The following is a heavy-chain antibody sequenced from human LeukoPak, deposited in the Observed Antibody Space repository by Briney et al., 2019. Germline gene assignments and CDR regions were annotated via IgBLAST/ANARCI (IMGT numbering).Heavy chain of an antibody. V-gene: IGHV3-23*01. Sequence: HPGGSLRLSCAASGFTFSSYWMSWVRQAPGKGLEWVSVISGSGDSTYYADSVKGRFTISRDISKNRLYLQMNSLRAEDTAVYYCAKDGPEYYYGSGVYMDVWGKGTTVAVSS. CDR1: GFTFSSYW. D-gene: IGHD3-10*01. J-gene: IGHJ6*03. CDR3: AKDGPEYYYGSGVYMDV. CDR2: ISGSGDST.